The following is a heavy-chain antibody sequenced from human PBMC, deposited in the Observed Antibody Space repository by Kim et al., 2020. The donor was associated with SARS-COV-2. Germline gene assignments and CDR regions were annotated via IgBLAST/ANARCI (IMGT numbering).Heavy chain of an antibody. J-gene: IGHJ1*01. CDR3: AKVTSESSGWFEYFQH. Sequence: GGSLRLSCAASGLTFNNYAMSWVRQAPGKGLEWVSGIRDSGGSTKYADSVKGRFSISRDNSKYTMYLQMDSLRAEDTAVYYCAKVTSESSGWFEYFQHWGQGTLVTVSS. V-gene: IGHV3-23*01. D-gene: IGHD6-19*01. CDR1: GLTFNNYA. CDR2: IRDSGGST.